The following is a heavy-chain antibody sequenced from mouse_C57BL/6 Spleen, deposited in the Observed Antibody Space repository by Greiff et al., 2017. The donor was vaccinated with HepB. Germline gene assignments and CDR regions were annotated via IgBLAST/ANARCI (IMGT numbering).Heavy chain of an antibody. D-gene: IGHD2-2*01. J-gene: IGHJ2*01. Sequence: QVQLQQPGPELVKPGASVKLSCKASGYTFTSYWMHWVKQRPGQGLELIGNINPSNGGTNYNEKFKSKATLTVDKSSSTAYMQLSSRTSEDSAVYYCARWVVTTYYFDYWGQGTTLTVSS. CDR1: GYTFTSYW. CDR3: ARWVVTTYYFDY. CDR2: INPSNGGT. V-gene: IGHV1-53*01.